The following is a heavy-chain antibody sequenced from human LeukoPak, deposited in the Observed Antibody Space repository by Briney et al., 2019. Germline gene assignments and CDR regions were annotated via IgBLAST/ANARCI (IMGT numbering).Heavy chain of an antibody. CDR1: GGSFSGYY. CDR3: ARSYIGFDY. CDR2: INHSGST. Sequence: SETLSLTCAVYGGSFSGYYWSWIRQPPGKGLEWIGEINHSGSTYYNPSLKSRVTISVDTSKNQFSLKLGSVTAADTAVYYCARSYIGFDYWGQGTLVTVSS. V-gene: IGHV4-34*01. J-gene: IGHJ4*02. D-gene: IGHD2-15*01.